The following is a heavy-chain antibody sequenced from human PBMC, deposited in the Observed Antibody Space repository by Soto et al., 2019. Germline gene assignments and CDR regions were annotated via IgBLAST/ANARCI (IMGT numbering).Heavy chain of an antibody. D-gene: IGHD3-22*01. CDR1: GYTFTGYA. CDR3: ARDGYYDSSGYRSDFDY. V-gene: IGHV1-3*01. CDR2: ISAGNGNT. J-gene: IGHJ4*02. Sequence: ASVKVSCKASGYTFTGYAMHWVRQAPGQRLEWMGWISAGNGNTKYAQKLQGRVTMTTDTSTSTAYMELRSLRSDDTAVYYCARDGYYDSSGYRSDFDYWGQGALVTVSS.